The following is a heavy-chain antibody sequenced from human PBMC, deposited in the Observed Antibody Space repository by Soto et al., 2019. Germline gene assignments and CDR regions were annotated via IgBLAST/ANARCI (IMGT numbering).Heavy chain of an antibody. CDR2: IYYTGST. J-gene: IGHJ6*02. CDR1: GGSISSDY. V-gene: IGHV4-59*01. CDR3: ARALRGVVVVADREMDV. Sequence: QVQLQESGPGLVKPSETLSLTCSVSGGSISSDYWSWIRQPPGKGLELIGYIYYTGSTNYNPSLTSRVTISVDTSKNQFSLILRSVTAADTAVYYCARALRGVVVVADREMDVWGQGATVTGSS. D-gene: IGHD2-15*01.